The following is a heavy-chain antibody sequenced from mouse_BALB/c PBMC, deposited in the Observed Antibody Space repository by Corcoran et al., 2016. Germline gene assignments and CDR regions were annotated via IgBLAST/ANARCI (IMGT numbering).Heavy chain of an antibody. Sequence: EIQLQQTGHELVKPGDSVQISCKASGYSFTDYIMLWVKQSHGKSLEWIGNIIPYDGSTSYNLKFKGKATLTVDKSSSTAYMQLNSLTSEDSAVYYCAREPESYHPYYAMYYWGQGTSVTVSS. V-gene: IGHV1-39*01. CDR2: IIPYDGST. CDR1: GYSFTDYI. J-gene: IGHJ4*01. D-gene: IGHD2-12*01. CDR3: AREPESYHPYYAMYY.